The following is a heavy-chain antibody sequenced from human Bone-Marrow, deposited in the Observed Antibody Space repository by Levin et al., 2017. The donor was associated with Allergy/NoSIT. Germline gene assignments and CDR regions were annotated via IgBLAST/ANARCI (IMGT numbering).Heavy chain of an antibody. CDR3: ARHTGYYYYGMDV. D-gene: IGHD4-17*01. V-gene: IGHV4-39*01. CDR2: IYYSGST. Sequence: SCTVSGGSISSSSYYWGWIRQPPGKGLEWIGSIYYSGSTYYNPSLKSRVTISVDTSKNQFSLKLSSVTAADTAVYYCARHTGYYYYGMDVWGQGTTVTVSS. J-gene: IGHJ6*02. CDR1: GGSISSSSYY.